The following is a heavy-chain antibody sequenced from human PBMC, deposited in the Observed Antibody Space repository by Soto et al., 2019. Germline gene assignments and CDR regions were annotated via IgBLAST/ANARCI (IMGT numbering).Heavy chain of an antibody. V-gene: IGHV4-59*08. CDR2: IYHSGNT. J-gene: IGHJ3*02. CDR3: ARRQVGVMAAKGGDVFDI. D-gene: IGHD2-21*01. Sequence: PSETLSLTCAVSGGSINGYYWTWIRQPPGKGLEWIGYIYHSGNTNYNPSLKSRVTISVDTSKNYFSLKLYSVTAADTAVYYCARRQVGVMAAKGGDVFDIWGQGTMVTVS. CDR1: GGSINGYY.